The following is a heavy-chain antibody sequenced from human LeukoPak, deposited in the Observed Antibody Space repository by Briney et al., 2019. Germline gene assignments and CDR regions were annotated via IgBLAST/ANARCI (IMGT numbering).Heavy chain of an antibody. D-gene: IGHD3-22*01. CDR1: GYTFTSYD. CDR2: MNPNTGNT. CDR3: ARGRSDDSGYYDFAY. Sequence: ASVKVSCKASGYTFTSYDINWVRQSTGQGLEWLGWMNPNTGNTGYAPTFQGRITMTRHTSMTTAYMELNSLRSEDTAVYYCARGRSDDSGYYDFAYWGQGTLVTVSS. J-gene: IGHJ4*02. V-gene: IGHV1-8*01.